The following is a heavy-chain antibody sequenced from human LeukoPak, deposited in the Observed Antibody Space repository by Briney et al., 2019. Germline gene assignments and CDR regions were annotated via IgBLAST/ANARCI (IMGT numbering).Heavy chain of an antibody. CDR3: ARGSYCDY. J-gene: IGHJ4*02. Sequence: GASVKVSCKASDYTFTNYGISWVRQAPGQGLEWMGWISPYNGHTNYAQKLQGRVTVTTDTSTGTGYMELRSLRSDDTAVYYCARGSYCDYWGQGTLVTVSS. CDR1: DYTFTNYG. V-gene: IGHV1-18*01. CDR2: ISPYNGHT.